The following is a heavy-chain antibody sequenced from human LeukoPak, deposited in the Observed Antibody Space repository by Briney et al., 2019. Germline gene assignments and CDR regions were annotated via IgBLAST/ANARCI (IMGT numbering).Heavy chain of an antibody. V-gene: IGHV3-23*01. Sequence: GGSLRLSCAASGYIFDSYAATWVRQAPGKGLECISSISDDGYGTYYADSVKGRFTISRDNSRNTLYLQMNSLRAEDTAVYYCAKQEGWELRNYYVDHWGRGTLVTVSS. CDR3: AKQEGWELRNYYVDH. CDR2: ISDDGYGT. D-gene: IGHD4-23*01. CDR1: GYIFDSYA. J-gene: IGHJ4*02.